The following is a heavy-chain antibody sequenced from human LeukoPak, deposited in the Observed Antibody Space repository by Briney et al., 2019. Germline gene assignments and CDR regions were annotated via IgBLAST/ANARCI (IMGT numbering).Heavy chain of an antibody. CDR3: AKGYYDSSGYPQEFDI. V-gene: IGHV3-43*02. CDR1: GFTFDDYA. D-gene: IGHD3-22*01. Sequence: PGGSLRLSCAASGFTFDDYAMHWVRHAPGKGLEWVSLISGDGGSTYYADSVKGRFTISRDNSKNSLYLQMNSLRTEDTALYYCAKGYYDSSGYPQEFDIWGQGTMVTVSS. J-gene: IGHJ3*02. CDR2: ISGDGGST.